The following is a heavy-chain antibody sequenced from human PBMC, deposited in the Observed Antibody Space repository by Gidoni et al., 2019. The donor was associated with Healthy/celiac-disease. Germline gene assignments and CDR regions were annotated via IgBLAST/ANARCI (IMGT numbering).Heavy chain of an antibody. V-gene: IGHV1-69*01. Sequence: QVQLVQSGAEVKKPGSSVKVSCKASGGTFSSYAISWVRQAPGQGLEWMGGIIPIFGTANYAQKFQGRVTITADESTSTAYMDLSSLRSEDTAVYYCARDRITIFGVVMGTGFDPWGQGTLVTVSS. CDR2: IIPIFGTA. J-gene: IGHJ5*02. CDR3: ARDRITIFGVVMGTGFDP. CDR1: GGTFSSYA. D-gene: IGHD3-3*01.